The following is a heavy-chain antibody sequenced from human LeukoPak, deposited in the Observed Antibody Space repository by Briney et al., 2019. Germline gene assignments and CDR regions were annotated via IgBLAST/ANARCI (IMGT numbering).Heavy chain of an antibody. Sequence: SVEVSCKAYGGTFSTYRISWVRQAPGQGLEWMGGVIPIFGTAHYAQKFQGRVTITADVSTSTAYMEVSSLGSEDTAVYYCATDAPSETALASAFDIWGQGTMVTVSP. V-gene: IGHV1-69*01. CDR1: GGTFSTYR. D-gene: IGHD5-18*01. CDR2: VIPIFGTA. J-gene: IGHJ3*02. CDR3: ATDAPSETALASAFDI.